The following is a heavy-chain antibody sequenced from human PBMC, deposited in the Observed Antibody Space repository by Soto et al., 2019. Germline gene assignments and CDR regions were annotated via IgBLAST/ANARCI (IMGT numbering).Heavy chain of an antibody. CDR2: TIPVFGTT. CDR3: ARSGARRLTQYNWFDS. CDR1: GDTLGSYG. Sequence: QVQLVQSGAEVKKPGSSVKVSCKASGDTLGSYGFSWVRQSPGQGLAWMGGTIPVFGTTNYAQNFQGRVSLTAYESTSTVYMDLSSLTSEDTAVYYCARSGARRLTQYNWFDSWGQGTLVTVSS. D-gene: IGHD7-27*01. J-gene: IGHJ5*01. V-gene: IGHV1-69*01.